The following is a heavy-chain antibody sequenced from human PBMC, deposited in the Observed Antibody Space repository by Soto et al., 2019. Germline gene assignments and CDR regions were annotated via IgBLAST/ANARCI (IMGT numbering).Heavy chain of an antibody. CDR3: AREAYSSGSYSDY. V-gene: IGHV3-30-3*01. CDR2: TSYDGSNK. CDR1: GFTFSSFA. D-gene: IGHD6-19*01. J-gene: IGHJ4*02. Sequence: GGSLRLSCAASGFTFSSFALQWVRQAPGKGLEWVAVTSYDGSNKSYAGSGKGRFTISRDNSKNTLYLQMFSLRPEDTAVYYCAREAYSSGSYSDYWGQGTLVTVSS.